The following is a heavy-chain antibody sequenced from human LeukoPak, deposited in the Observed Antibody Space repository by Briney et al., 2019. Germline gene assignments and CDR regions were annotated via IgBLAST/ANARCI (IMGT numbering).Heavy chain of an antibody. CDR3: ARDSSATQSFHY. CDR2: IYHSGST. V-gene: IGHV4-38-2*02. J-gene: IGHJ4*02. CDR1: GYSISSGYY. D-gene: IGHD6-25*01. Sequence: SETLSLTCAVSGYSISSGYYWGWIRQPPGKGLEWIGSIYHSGSTYYNPSLKSRVTISVDTSKNQFSLKLNSVTAADTAFYYCARDSSATQSFHYWGQGTLVTVSS.